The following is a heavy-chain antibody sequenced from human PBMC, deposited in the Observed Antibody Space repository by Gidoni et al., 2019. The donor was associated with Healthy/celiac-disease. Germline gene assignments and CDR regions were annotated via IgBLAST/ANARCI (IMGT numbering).Heavy chain of an antibody. CDR1: GYTFTCYA. V-gene: IGHV1-3*01. Sequence: QVQLVQSGAEVKKPGASVKVSCKASGYTFTCYAMHWVRQAPGQRLEWMGWINAGNGNTKYSQKIQGRVTITRDTNESTAYMELSRLRSEDTAVYYCERDNYDYVWGSYRYPKGYNDYWGQGTLVTVSS. CDR2: INAGNGNT. D-gene: IGHD3-16*02. J-gene: IGHJ4*02. CDR3: ERDNYDYVWGSYRYPKGYNDY.